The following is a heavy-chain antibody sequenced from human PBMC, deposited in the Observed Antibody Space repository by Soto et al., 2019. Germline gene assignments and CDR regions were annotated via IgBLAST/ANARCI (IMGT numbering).Heavy chain of an antibody. Sequence: SVKVSCKASGGTFSSYAISWVRQAPGQGLEWMGGIIPIFGTANYAQKFQGRVTITADESTSTAYMELSSLRSEDTAVYYCARVSNFWSGYPINYYYYGMDVWGQGTTVTVSS. J-gene: IGHJ6*02. CDR1: GGTFSSYA. CDR2: IIPIFGTA. D-gene: IGHD3-3*01. CDR3: ARVSNFWSGYPINYYYYGMDV. V-gene: IGHV1-69*13.